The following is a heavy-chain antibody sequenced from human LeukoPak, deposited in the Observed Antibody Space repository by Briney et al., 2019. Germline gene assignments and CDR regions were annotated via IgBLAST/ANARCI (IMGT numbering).Heavy chain of an antibody. CDR2: MNPNSGNT. D-gene: IGHD1-26*01. CDR1: GYTFTSYD. V-gene: IGHV1-8*01. CDR3: ARGLRGVVGANYHY. Sequence: GASVTVSCKASGYTFTSYDINWVRQATGQGLEWMGWMNPNSGNTGYAQKFQGRVTMTRNTSISTAYMELSSLRSEDTAVYYRARGLRGVVGANYHYWGQGTLVTVSS. J-gene: IGHJ4*02.